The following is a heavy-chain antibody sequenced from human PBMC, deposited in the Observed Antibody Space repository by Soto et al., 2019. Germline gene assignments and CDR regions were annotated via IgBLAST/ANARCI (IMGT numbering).Heavy chain of an antibody. D-gene: IGHD4-17*01. J-gene: IGHJ5*02. CDR1: GGSISSGDYY. CDR2: IYYSGST. Sequence: PWETLSLSCTVSGGSISSGDYYWSWIRQPPGKGLEWIGYIYYSGSTYYNPSLKSRVTISVDTSKNQFSLKLSSVTAADTAVYYCARVTVTFWFDPRGQGTLVTVSS. CDR3: ARVTVTFWFDP. V-gene: IGHV4-30-4*01.